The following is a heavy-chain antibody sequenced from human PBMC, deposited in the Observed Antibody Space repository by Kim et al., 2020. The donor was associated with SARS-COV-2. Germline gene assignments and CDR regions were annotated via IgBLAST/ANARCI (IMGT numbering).Heavy chain of an antibody. D-gene: IGHD6-19*01. J-gene: IGHJ4*02. Sequence: SETLSLTCSVSGGSIRPFSWSWIRQPPGKGLERIGYVSYSGSANQNPSLKTRVSISADTSKNQISLSLTSVTAADSAVYYCAREPYSSGWFFDFWGQGILVTVSS. CDR2: VSYSGSA. CDR3: AREPYSSGWFFDF. CDR1: GGSIRPFS. V-gene: IGHV4-59*01.